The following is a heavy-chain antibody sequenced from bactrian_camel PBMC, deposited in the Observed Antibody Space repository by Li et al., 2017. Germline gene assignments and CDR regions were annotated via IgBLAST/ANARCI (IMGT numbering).Heavy chain of an antibody. J-gene: IGHJ4*01. CDR1: GTFYSAFC. Sequence: HVQLVESGGGPVQAGGSLRLSCALPGTFYSAFCMGWYRQAPGKEREGVAGIHPSGRTSYAASVQGRFTISEDSAKKSAYLEMISLKTEDSAMYYCAAGDVLSLRALSADEYTYWGQGTQVTVS. CDR2: IHPSGRT. D-gene: IGHD3*01. CDR3: AAGDVLSLRALSADEYTY. V-gene: IGHV3S53*01.